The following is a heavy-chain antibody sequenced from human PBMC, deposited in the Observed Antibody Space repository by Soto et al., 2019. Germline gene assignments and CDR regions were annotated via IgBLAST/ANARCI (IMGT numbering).Heavy chain of an antibody. Sequence: GGSLRLSCAASGFTFSDYYMSWVRQAPGKGLEWLSYISGSSSTIYYVDSVKGRFTISRDNSKNTLYLQMNSLRAEDTAVYYCAKVSYDFGSGYYFGGYYLAVWGKGTTVTVSS. D-gene: IGHD3-3*01. CDR2: ISGSSSTI. J-gene: IGHJ6*03. CDR1: GFTFSDYY. V-gene: IGHV3-11*01. CDR3: AKVSYDFGSGYYFGGYYLAV.